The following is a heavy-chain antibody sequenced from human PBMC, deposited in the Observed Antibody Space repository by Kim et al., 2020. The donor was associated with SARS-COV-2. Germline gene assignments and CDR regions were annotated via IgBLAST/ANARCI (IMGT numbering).Heavy chain of an antibody. Sequence: KGRFTISRDNSKNTLYLQMNSLRAEDTAVYYCAKDVAVASCCYNYYFDYWGQGTLVTVSS. D-gene: IGHD2-2*01. CDR3: AKDVAVASCCYNYYFDY. J-gene: IGHJ4*02. V-gene: IGHV3-30*02.